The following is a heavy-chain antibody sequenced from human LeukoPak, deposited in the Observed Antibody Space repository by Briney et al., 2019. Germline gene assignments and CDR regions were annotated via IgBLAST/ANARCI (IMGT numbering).Heavy chain of an antibody. CDR3: TTDRWGAFDY. J-gene: IGHJ4*02. Sequence: PGGSLGLSCTASGFSFTDAWMNWVRQAPGQGLEWVGRIKSKTDGETTDSAAPVKGRFTISRDDSKNTLFLQMNSLKFEDTASYYCTTDRWGAFDYWGQGTLVTVSS. CDR2: IKSKTDGETT. CDR1: GFSFTDAW. V-gene: IGHV3-15*07. D-gene: IGHD7-27*01.